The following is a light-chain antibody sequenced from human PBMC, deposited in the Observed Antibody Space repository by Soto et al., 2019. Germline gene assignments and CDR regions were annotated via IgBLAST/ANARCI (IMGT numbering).Light chain of an antibody. CDR2: EVS. J-gene: IGLJ1*01. CDR1: SSDVGSYNL. V-gene: IGLV2-23*02. CDR3: CSYAGSSTSYV. Sequence: QSALTQPASVSGSPGQSITISRTGTSSDVGSYNLVSWYQQHPGKAPKLMIYEVSKRPSGVSNRFSGSKSGNTASLTISGLQAEDEADYYCCSYAGSSTSYVFGTGTKSPS.